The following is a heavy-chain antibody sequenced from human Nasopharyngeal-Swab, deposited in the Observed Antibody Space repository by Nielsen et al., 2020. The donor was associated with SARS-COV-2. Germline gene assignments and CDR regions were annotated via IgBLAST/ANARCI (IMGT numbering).Heavy chain of an antibody. V-gene: IGHV3-53*01. D-gene: IGHD2-21*02. CDR1: GFTFSSYS. J-gene: IGHJ6*03. CDR2: IYSGGST. CDR3: ARVSGGDCYSFCYYYYYMDV. Sequence: GESLKISCAASGFTFSSYSMNWVRQAPGKGLEWVSVIYSGGSTYYADSVKGRFTISRDNSKNTLYLQMNSLRAEDTAVYYCARVSGGDCYSFCYYYYYMDVWGKGTTVTVSS.